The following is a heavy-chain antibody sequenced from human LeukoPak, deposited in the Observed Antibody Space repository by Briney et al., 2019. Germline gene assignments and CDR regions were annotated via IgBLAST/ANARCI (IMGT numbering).Heavy chain of an antibody. D-gene: IGHD6-13*01. V-gene: IGHV3-7*05. CDR1: GFTFDSYW. CDR3: AREIGSAARGR. CDR2: IKEDGSEK. J-gene: IGHJ4*02. Sequence: PGGSLRLSCAAFGFTFDSYWMSWVRQAPGKGLEWVANIKEDGSEKYYVDSVKGRFTISRDNAKNSMYRQMNSLRAEDTAVYYCAREIGSAARGRWGQGTLVTVSS.